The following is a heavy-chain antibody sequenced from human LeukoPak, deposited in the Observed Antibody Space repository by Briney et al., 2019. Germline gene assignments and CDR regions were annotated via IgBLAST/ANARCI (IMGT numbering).Heavy chain of an antibody. Sequence: GGSLRLSCAASGFTFSGSAMHWVRQASGKGLEWVGRIRSKANSYATAYAASVKGRFTISRDDSKNTACLQMNSLKTEDTAVYYCTCYGGNSDFDYWGQGTLVTVSS. CDR1: GFTFSGSA. V-gene: IGHV3-73*01. D-gene: IGHD4-23*01. CDR3: TCYGGNSDFDY. J-gene: IGHJ4*02. CDR2: IRSKANSYAT.